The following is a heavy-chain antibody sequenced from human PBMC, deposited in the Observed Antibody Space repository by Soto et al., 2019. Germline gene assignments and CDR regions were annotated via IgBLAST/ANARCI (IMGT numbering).Heavy chain of an antibody. Sequence: GGSLRLSCAASGFIFSPYGIHWVRQAPGKGLEWVALIRNDGSDKCYAESVTGRFTISRDNSKNTVYLQMNSLRAEDTALYFCARAPRMATFDIWGQGTMVTVS. CDR3: ARAPRMATFDI. CDR1: GFIFSPYG. J-gene: IGHJ3*02. V-gene: IGHV3-33*01. CDR2: IRNDGSDK.